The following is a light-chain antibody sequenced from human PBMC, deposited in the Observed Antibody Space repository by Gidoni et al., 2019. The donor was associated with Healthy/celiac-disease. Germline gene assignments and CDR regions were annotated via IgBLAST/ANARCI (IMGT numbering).Light chain of an antibody. J-gene: IGKJ1*01. CDR2: AAT. CDR1: QGISNY. V-gene: IGKV1-27*01. Sequence: DIQMTQSPSSLSASVGDRVTITCRASQGISNYLAWYQQKPGKVPKLLIYAATTLQSEVPSRFSGSGSGTDFTLTISSLQPEDVANYYCQKYNSAPWTFGQGTKVEIK. CDR3: QKYNSAPWT.